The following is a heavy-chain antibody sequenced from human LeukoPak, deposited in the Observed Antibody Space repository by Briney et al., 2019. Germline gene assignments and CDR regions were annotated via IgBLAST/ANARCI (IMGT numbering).Heavy chain of an antibody. D-gene: IGHD6-13*01. Sequence: QPGRSLRLSCAASGFTFDDYAMHWVRQAPGKGLEWVSGISWNSGSIGYADSVKGRFTISRDNAKNSLYLQMNSLRAEDTALYYCAKDVAAAGTGKYFQHWGQGTLVTVSS. J-gene: IGHJ1*01. CDR1: GFTFDDYA. V-gene: IGHV3-9*01. CDR3: AKDVAAAGTGKYFQH. CDR2: ISWNSGSI.